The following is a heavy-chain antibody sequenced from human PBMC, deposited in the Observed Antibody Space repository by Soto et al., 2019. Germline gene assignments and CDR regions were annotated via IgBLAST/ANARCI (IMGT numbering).Heavy chain of an antibody. V-gene: IGHV5-51*01. J-gene: IGHJ6*03. CDR3: ARHHKDGDYPYYYYYMDV. D-gene: IGHD4-17*01. CDR1: GYSFTSYW. Sequence: PGESLKISCKGSGYSFTSYWIGWVRQMPGKGLEWMGIIYPGDSDTRYIPSFQGQVTISADKSISTAYLQWSSLKASDTAMYYCARHHKDGDYPYYYYYMDVWGKGTTVTVSS. CDR2: IYPGDSDT.